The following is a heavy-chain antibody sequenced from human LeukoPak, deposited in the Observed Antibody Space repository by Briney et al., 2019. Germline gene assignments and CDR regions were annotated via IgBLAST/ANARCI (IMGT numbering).Heavy chain of an antibody. CDR3: ARATGGYDLFDP. D-gene: IGHD5-12*01. CDR2: INTNSGGT. Sequence: ASVKVSCKASGYTFTAYYMHWVRQAPGQGLEWMAWINTNSGGTNFAQKFQGRVTMTRDTSIRTAYMELSRLTSDDTAVYYCARATGGYDLFDPWGQGTLVTVPS. J-gene: IGHJ5*02. V-gene: IGHV1-2*02. CDR1: GYTFTAYY.